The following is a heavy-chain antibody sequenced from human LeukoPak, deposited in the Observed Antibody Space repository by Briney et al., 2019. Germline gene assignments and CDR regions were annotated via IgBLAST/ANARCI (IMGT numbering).Heavy chain of an antibody. J-gene: IGHJ3*02. Sequence: GGSLRLSCAASGFTFSSYAMSWVRQAPGKGLEWVSAISGSGGSTYYADSVKGRFTISRDNSKNTLYLQMNSLRAEGTAVYYCAKLEDIVVVVSATGSGHAFDIWGQGTMVTVSS. V-gene: IGHV3-23*01. D-gene: IGHD2-15*01. CDR3: AKLEDIVVVVSATGSGHAFDI. CDR1: GFTFSSYA. CDR2: ISGSGGST.